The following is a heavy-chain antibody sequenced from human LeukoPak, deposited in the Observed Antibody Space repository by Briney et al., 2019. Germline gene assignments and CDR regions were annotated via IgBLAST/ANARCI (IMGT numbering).Heavy chain of an antibody. CDR1: GGSISSSSYY. J-gene: IGHJ4*02. V-gene: IGHV4-39*01. CDR3: ARLTWSYYFDY. D-gene: IGHD2-15*01. CDR2: IYYSGST. Sequence: PSETLSLTCTVSGGSISSSSYYWGWIRQPPGKGLEWIGSIYYSGSTYYNPSLKSRVTISVDTSKNQFSLKLSSVTAADTAVYYCARLTWSYYFDYWGQGTLVTVSS.